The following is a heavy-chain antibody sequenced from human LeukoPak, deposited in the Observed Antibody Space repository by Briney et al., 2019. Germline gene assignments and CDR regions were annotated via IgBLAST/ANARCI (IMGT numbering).Heavy chain of an antibody. CDR3: ASGEGGDRYFDY. Sequence: SVKVSCKASGYTFTGYYMHWVRQAPGQGLEWMGRIIPILGIANYAQKFQGRVTITADKSTSTAYMELSSLRSEDTAVYYCASGEGGDRYFDYWGQGTLVTVSS. CDR2: IIPILGIA. CDR1: GYTFTGYY. V-gene: IGHV1-69*02. J-gene: IGHJ4*02. D-gene: IGHD4-17*01.